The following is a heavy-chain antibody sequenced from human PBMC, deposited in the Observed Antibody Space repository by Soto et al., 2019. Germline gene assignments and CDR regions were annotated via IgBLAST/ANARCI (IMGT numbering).Heavy chain of an antibody. J-gene: IGHJ4*02. CDR3: ARQGGLVGATGY. Sequence: SETLSLTCAVSGGSINYYYWSWIRQPAGKGLEWIGRIHPSGNTNYSPSLKRRVTLSVDTPNNQFSLRLRSVTAADTAVYYCARQGGLVGATGYWGQGTLVTVSS. D-gene: IGHD1-26*01. CDR2: IHPSGNT. CDR1: GGSINYYY. V-gene: IGHV4-4*07.